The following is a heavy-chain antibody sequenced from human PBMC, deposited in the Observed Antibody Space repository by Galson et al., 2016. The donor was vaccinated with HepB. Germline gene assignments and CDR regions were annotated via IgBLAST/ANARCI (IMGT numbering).Heavy chain of an antibody. D-gene: IGHD6-19*01. CDR1: DGSIGIRNW. Sequence: SETLSLTCVVSDGSIGIRNWWSWVRQPPGKGPEWIGEIFRSGSTSYNPSLKSRVTISVDKSKNQFSLQLSSVSAADTAVYYCANGEDSLAVAGLFQYWGQATLVTVSS. J-gene: IGHJ4*02. CDR3: ANGEDSLAVAGLFQY. V-gene: IGHV4-4*02. CDR2: IFRSGST.